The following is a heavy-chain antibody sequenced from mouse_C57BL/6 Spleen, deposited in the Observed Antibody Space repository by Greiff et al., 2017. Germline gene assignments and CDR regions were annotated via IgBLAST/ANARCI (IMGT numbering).Heavy chain of an antibody. D-gene: IGHD2-12*01. Sequence: EVLLVESGGGLVKPGGSLKLSCAASGFTFSDYGMHWVRQAPEKGLEWVAYISSGSSTIYYADTVKGLFAISIDNAKNALFLQMTSLRSEDTDEYDSARSYCRSNLYAMDYWGQGTSVTVSS. V-gene: IGHV5-17*01. CDR1: GFTFSDYG. CDR3: ARSYCRSNLYAMDY. J-gene: IGHJ4*01. CDR2: ISSGSSTI.